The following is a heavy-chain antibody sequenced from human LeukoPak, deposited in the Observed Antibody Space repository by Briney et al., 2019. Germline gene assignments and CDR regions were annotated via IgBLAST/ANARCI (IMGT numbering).Heavy chain of an antibody. V-gene: IGHV1-2*02. CDR1: GYTFTSYY. D-gene: IGHD3-3*01. J-gene: IGHJ5*02. Sequence: ASVKVSCKASGYTFTSYYMHWVRQAPGQGLEWMGWINPNSGGTNYAQKFQGRVTMTRDTSISTAYMELSRLRSDDTAVYYCARGCGIFGVALKGFDPWGQGTLVTVSS. CDR2: INPNSGGT. CDR3: ARGCGIFGVALKGFDP.